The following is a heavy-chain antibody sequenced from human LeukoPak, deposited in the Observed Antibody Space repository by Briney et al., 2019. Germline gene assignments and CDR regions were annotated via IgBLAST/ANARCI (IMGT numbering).Heavy chain of an antibody. Sequence: PSQTLSLTCTVSGGSISSGSYYWSWIRQPAGKGLEWIGRIYTSGSTNYNPSLRSRVTISVDTSKNQFSLKLSSVTAADTAVYYCARDLGSSWPLTDAFDIWGQGTMVTVSS. CDR3: ARDLGSSWPLTDAFDI. V-gene: IGHV4-61*02. D-gene: IGHD6-13*01. CDR2: IYTSGST. CDR1: GGSISSGSYY. J-gene: IGHJ3*02.